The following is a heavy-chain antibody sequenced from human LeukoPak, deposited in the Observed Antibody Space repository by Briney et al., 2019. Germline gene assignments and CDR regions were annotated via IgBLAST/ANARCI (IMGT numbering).Heavy chain of an antibody. V-gene: IGHV4-59*01. CDR2: IYYSGNT. CDR1: GTSISDYY. J-gene: IGHJ4*02. Sequence: SETLSLTCTVSGTSISDYYRSWIRQAPGKGLEWIGDIYYSGNTIYNPSLKSRATISVDTSKNQFSLKLTSVTAADTAVYYCARVDRGGFDYWGQGTLVTVSS. D-gene: IGHD2-15*01. CDR3: ARVDRGGFDY.